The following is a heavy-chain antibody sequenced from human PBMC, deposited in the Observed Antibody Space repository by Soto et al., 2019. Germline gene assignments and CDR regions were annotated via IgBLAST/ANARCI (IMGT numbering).Heavy chain of an antibody. CDR3: ARLYSSGVNFFDY. J-gene: IGHJ4*02. V-gene: IGHV4-39*01. D-gene: IGHD6-19*01. CDR2: IYYSGST. Sequence: QTRSLTYTGSAVSISRSSDYGGGIRQPPGKGLEWIGSIYYSGSTYYNPSLKSRVTISVDTSKNQFSLKLSSVTAADTAVYYCARLYSSGVNFFDYWGQGTLVTVS. CDR1: AVSISRSSDY.